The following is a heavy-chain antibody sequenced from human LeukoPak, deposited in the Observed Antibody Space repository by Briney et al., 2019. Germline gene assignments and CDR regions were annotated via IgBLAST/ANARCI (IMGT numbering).Heavy chain of an antibody. V-gene: IGHV3-9*01. D-gene: IGHD4-17*01. CDR2: ISWNSGSI. Sequence: GRSLRLSCAASGFTFDDYAMHWVRQAPGKGLEWVSGISWNSGSIGYADSVKGRFTISRDNAKNSLYLQMNSLRAEDTALYYCAKDIGDYGDCGVDYWGQRTLVTVSS. J-gene: IGHJ4*02. CDR1: GFTFDDYA. CDR3: AKDIGDYGDCGVDY.